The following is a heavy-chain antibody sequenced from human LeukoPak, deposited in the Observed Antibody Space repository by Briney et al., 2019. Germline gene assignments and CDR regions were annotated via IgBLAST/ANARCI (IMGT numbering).Heavy chain of an antibody. CDR1: GFTFSSYS. D-gene: IGHD5-12*01. J-gene: IGHJ4*02. CDR2: ISSSSSTI. V-gene: IGHV3-48*01. Sequence: GGSLRLSCAASGFTFSSYSMNWVRQAPGKGLEWVSYISSSSSTIYYADSVKGRFTISRDNAKNSLYLQMHSLRAEDTAVYYCAKDTVGYDYVGPFDYWGQGTLVTVSS. CDR3: AKDTVGYDYVGPFDY.